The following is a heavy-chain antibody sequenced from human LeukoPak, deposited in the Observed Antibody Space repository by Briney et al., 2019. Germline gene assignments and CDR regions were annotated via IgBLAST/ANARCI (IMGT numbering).Heavy chain of an antibody. CDR1: GLTFSSYG. V-gene: IGHV3-23*01. D-gene: IGHD1-14*01. CDR3: AKAPFRRNSEVRVSGRPNYFDY. J-gene: IGHJ4*02. Sequence: GGSLRLSCAASGLTFSSYGMSWVRQAPGKGLEWVSTISDSGGSTYYADSVKGRFTISRDNSKNTLYLQMNSMRAEDTAIYYCAKAPFRRNSEVRVSGRPNYFDYWGQGTLVTVSS. CDR2: ISDSGGST.